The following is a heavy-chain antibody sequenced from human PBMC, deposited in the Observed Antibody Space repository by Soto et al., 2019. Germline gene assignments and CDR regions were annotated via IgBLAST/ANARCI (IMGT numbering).Heavy chain of an antibody. CDR2: INPSGGST. J-gene: IGHJ4*02. CDR3: ARTSKAYSSSWSPFDY. CDR1: AYTCTSYY. Sequence: SVKVSCNPSAYTCTSYYIHWVRRAPGQGLEWMGIINPSGGSTSYAQKFQGRVTMTRDTSTSTVYMELSSLRSEDTAVYYCARTSKAYSSSWSPFDYWGQGTLVTVSS. V-gene: IGHV1-46*01. D-gene: IGHD6-13*01.